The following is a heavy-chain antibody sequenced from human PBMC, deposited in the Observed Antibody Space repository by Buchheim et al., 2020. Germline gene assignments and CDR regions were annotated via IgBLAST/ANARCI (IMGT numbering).Heavy chain of an antibody. D-gene: IGHD3-3*01. CDR3: ARSAYDFWTGHYKDMDV. V-gene: IGHV1-3*01. CDR2: INVGNDNT. Sequence: QVQVVQSGAEVKKPGASVKVSCKASGYTFTTYGMHWVRQAPGQRLEWMGWINVGNDNTKYSQKFQGRVTITRDTSASTAYMELRSLRSEDTAVYYCARSAYDFWTGHYKDMDVWGKGTT. CDR1: GYTFTTYG. J-gene: IGHJ6*03.